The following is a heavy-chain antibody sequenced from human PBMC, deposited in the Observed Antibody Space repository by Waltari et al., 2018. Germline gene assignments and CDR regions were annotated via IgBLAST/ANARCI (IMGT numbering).Heavy chain of an antibody. Sequence: QLQLVESGGGVVQPGKSLRLSCAASGFTMSIYFMHWVRQAPGKGREWVAVVWSDGNEKYYGDSVKGRFTISRDNSKNIVYLQMNSLRAEDTAVYFCAKEQEAFDIWGQGTVVTVS. CDR3: AKEQEAFDI. J-gene: IGHJ3*02. V-gene: IGHV3-33*06. CDR2: VWSDGNEK. CDR1: GFTMSIYF.